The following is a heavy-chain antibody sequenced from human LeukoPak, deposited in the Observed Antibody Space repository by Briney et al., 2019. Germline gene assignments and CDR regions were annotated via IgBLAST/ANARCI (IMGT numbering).Heavy chain of an antibody. J-gene: IGHJ4*02. D-gene: IGHD6-19*01. CDR1: GFTFSSYW. CDR2: INSDGSRT. Sequence: GGSLRLSCAAAGFTFSSYWMHWVRQAPGKGLVWVSRINSDGSRTSYADPVKGRFSISRDNAKNTLYLQMNSLRAEDMAVYYCAREASSGWRPFDYWGQGTLVTVSS. V-gene: IGHV3-74*01. CDR3: AREASSGWRPFDY.